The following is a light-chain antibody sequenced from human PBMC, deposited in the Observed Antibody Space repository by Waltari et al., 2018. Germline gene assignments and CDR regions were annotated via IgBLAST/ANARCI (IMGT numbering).Light chain of an antibody. Sequence: QSALTQPPSASGSPGQSVTISCTCTSPSLGGSTYVPWYQQHPGTPPKLLIYEVSERPAGVPDRFSGSKSGYTASLTVSGLQAEDEADYFCASFAGSNTLFGGGTKLTVL. V-gene: IGLV2-8*01. CDR2: EVS. CDR1: SPSLGGSTY. CDR3: ASFAGSNTL. J-gene: IGLJ2*01.